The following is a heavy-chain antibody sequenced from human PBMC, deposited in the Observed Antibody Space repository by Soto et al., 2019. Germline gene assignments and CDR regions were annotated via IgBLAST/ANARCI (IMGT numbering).Heavy chain of an antibody. CDR2: TSYDGSNE. CDR1: GFTFRTYG. D-gene: IGHD6-19*01. V-gene: IGHV3-30*18. Sequence: PGGSLRLSCAASGFTFRTYGMHWVGQAPGKGLEWVAGTSYDGSNEYYADSVKGRFTISRDNSKNTLYLQMNSLRPEDTAVYFWAKDPQWLAPGGWCDPWGQGTLVTVS. CDR3: AKDPQWLAPGGWCDP. J-gene: IGHJ5*02.